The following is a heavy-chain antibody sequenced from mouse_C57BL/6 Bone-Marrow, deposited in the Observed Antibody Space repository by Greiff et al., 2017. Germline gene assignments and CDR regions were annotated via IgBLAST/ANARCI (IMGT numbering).Heavy chain of an antibody. CDR3: SRYPYDSDVYYAMDY. CDR2: IYPGSGST. V-gene: IGHV1-55*01. J-gene: IGHJ4*01. D-gene: IGHD2-12*01. CDR1: GYTFTSYW. Sequence: QVQLQQPGAELVKPGASVTLSCKASGYTFTSYWITWVKQRPGQGLEWIGDIYPGSGSTNYTEKFKSKATLTVDTSSSTAYMQLSSLTSEDSAVYYWSRYPYDSDVYYAMDYWGQGTSVTVSS.